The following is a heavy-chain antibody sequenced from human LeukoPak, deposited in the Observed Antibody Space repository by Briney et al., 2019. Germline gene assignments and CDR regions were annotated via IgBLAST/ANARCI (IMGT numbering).Heavy chain of an antibody. CDR3: ASRGYYYGSGSYGLRYYYYGMDV. CDR2: IIPILGIA. V-gene: IGHV1-69*04. D-gene: IGHD3-10*01. J-gene: IGHJ6*02. Sequence: ASVTVSCKASGGTFSSYAISWVRQAPGQGLEWMGRIIPILGIANYAQKFQGRVTITADKSTSTAYMELSSLRSEDTAVYYCASRGYYYGSGSYGLRYYYYGMDVWGQGTTVTVSS. CDR1: GGTFSSYA.